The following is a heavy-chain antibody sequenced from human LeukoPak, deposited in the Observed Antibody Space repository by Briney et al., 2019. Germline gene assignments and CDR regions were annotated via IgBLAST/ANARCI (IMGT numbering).Heavy chain of an antibody. CDR1: GFTVNRDY. Sequence: GESLRLSCAASGFTVNRDYMSWVRQSPGKGLEWVSVVYTDGRTFYADSAKGRFTISRDDSKNTVFLQMNSLRAEDTAIYFCTRGSPTVSAGYNWGRGTVVTVSS. V-gene: IGHV3-53*01. J-gene: IGHJ4*02. CDR3: TRGSPTVSAGYN. D-gene: IGHD1-1*01. CDR2: VYTDGRT.